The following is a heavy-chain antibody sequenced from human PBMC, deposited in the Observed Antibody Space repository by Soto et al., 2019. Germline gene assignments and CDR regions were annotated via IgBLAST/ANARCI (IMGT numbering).Heavy chain of an antibody. J-gene: IGHJ6*02. CDR3: ARSGIMIPPYNYYGMDV. D-gene: IGHD3-16*01. Sequence: SETLSLTCAVSGGSISTNHWWTWVRQPPGKGLEWIGEIFHSGSTNYIPSLKSRVAISVDKSKNQFSLKLTSVTAADTAVYYCARSGIMIPPYNYYGMDVWGQGTTVTVSS. CDR2: IFHSGST. V-gene: IGHV4-4*02. CDR1: GGSISTNHW.